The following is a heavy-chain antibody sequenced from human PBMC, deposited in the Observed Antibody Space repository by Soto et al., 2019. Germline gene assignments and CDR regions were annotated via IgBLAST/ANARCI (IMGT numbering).Heavy chain of an antibody. CDR3: ARDGSRKLELRDV. D-gene: IGHD1-7*01. Sequence: SETLSLTCTVSGGSISSGGYYWSWIRQHPGKGLEWIGYIYYSGSTYYNPSLKSRVTISVDTSKNQFSLKLSSVTAADTAVYYCARDGSRKLELRDVWGQGTTVTVSS. CDR1: GGSISSGGYY. CDR2: IYYSGST. V-gene: IGHV4-31*03. J-gene: IGHJ6*02.